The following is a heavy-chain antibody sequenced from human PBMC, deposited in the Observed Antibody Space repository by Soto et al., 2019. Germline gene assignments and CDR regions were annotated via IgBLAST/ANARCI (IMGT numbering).Heavy chain of an antibody. CDR1: GFTFSSYG. V-gene: IGHV3-33*01. D-gene: IGHD3-22*01. CDR3: ARDQNKNYDSSGLPPFDY. J-gene: IGHJ4*02. CDR2: IWYDGSNK. Sequence: GGSLRLSCAASGFTFSSYGMHWVRQAPGKGLEWVAVIWYDGSNKYYADSVKGRFTISRDNSKNTLYLQMNSLRAEDTAVYYCARDQNKNYDSSGLPPFDYWGQGTLVTVSS.